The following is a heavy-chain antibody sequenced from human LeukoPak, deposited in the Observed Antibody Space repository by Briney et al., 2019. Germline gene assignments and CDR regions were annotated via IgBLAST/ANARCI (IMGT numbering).Heavy chain of an antibody. D-gene: IGHD5-18*01. J-gene: IGHJ4*02. CDR2: INPEGSEK. Sequence: GGSLSLSCAASGLTFTSSWMDWVRQAPGKGLEWVASINPEGSEKYSADSVKGRFTISRDNAKNSLYLQMDSLRVEDTAFYYCARDLAYSRLDYWGQGMLVTVSS. CDR1: GLTFTSSW. V-gene: IGHV3-7*01. CDR3: ARDLAYSRLDY.